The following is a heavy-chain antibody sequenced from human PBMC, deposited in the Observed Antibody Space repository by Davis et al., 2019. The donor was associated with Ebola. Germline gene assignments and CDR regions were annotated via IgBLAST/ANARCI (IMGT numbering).Heavy chain of an antibody. CDR2: IYYSGST. Sequence: SETLSLTCNVSGGSISSDYWTWIRQPPGKGLEWIGNIYYSGSTNYNPSLKSRVTISVDTSKNQFSLKLSSVTAADTVVYYCAQNGGDYWGQGTLVTVSS. D-gene: IGHD3-10*01. CDR1: GGSISSDY. J-gene: IGHJ4*02. V-gene: IGHV4-59*08. CDR3: AQNGGDY.